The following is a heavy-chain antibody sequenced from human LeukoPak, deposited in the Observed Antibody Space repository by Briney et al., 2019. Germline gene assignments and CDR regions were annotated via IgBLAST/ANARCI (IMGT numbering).Heavy chain of an antibody. CDR3: ARGIAVAGSWFDP. V-gene: IGHV4-39*07. Sequence: SETLSLTCTVSGDSIKSSSYYWAWVRQPPGKGLEWIASIYYSGTTYYNPSLKSRVTISLDTSRNQHSLKLSSVTAADTAVYYCARGIAVAGSWFDPWGQGTLVTVSS. CDR1: GDSIKSSSYY. D-gene: IGHD6-19*01. CDR2: IYYSGTT. J-gene: IGHJ5*02.